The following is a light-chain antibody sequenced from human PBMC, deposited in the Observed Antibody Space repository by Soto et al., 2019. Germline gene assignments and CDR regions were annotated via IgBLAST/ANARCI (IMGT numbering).Light chain of an antibody. J-gene: IGLJ1*01. V-gene: IGLV2-14*03. Sequence: QSALTQPASVSGSPGQSITISCSGTNNDIGNEYHSVSWYQQHPGKAPKLMIYEVTNRPSGVSSRFSGSKSGNTASLTISGLQADDEADYYCSSYTVDVAPYVFGTGTKLTVL. CDR1: NNDIGNEYHS. CDR2: EVT. CDR3: SSYTVDVAPYV.